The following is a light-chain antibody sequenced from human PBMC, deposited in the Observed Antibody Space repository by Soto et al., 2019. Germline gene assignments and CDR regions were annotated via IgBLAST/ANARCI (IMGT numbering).Light chain of an antibody. J-gene: IGLJ2*01. V-gene: IGLV2-14*01. CDR3: NSYTLSRTVV. CDR1: SSDIGAHNF. CDR2: EVT. Sequence: QSALTQPASVSGSPGQSITLSCAGTSSDIGAHNFVSWYQHHPGKAPKLIIYEVTKWPSGVSTRFSGSKAANTASLTISGPQAEDEADYYCNSYTLSRTVVFGGGTKLTVL.